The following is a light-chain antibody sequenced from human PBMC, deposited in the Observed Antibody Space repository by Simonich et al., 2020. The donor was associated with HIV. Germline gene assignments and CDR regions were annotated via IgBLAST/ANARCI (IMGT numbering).Light chain of an antibody. CDR2: GVS. Sequence: QSAPTQPPSASGSPGQSVTISCTGTSSDVGAYNYVSWYQQHPGKAPKRMIYGVSKRPAGVPDRCSGSKSGNTASLTVSGLQAEDEADYYCSSDAGSNNLVFGGGTKLTVL. CDR3: SSDAGSNNLV. V-gene: IGLV2-8*01. J-gene: IGLJ3*02. CDR1: SSDVGAYNY.